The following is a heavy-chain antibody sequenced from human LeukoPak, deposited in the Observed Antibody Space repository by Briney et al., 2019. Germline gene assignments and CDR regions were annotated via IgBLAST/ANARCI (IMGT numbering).Heavy chain of an antibody. Sequence: GGSLILSCAASGFTFSNYWMHWVRQAPGKGLVWVSRMNSDGGSTSYADSVKGRFTISRDNAKNTLYLQMNSLRAEDTAVYYCARRHPNSGSNDYWGQGTLVTVSS. CDR3: ARRHPNSGSNDY. CDR2: MNSDGGST. D-gene: IGHD1-26*01. J-gene: IGHJ4*02. V-gene: IGHV3-74*01. CDR1: GFTFSNYW.